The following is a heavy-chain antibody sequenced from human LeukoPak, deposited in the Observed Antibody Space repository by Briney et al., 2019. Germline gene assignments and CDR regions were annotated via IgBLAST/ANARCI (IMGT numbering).Heavy chain of an antibody. CDR3: ARGEPDGQFVGY. D-gene: IGHD6-6*01. V-gene: IGHV4-34*01. J-gene: IGHJ4*02. CDR1: GGSFSGYY. CDR2: INHSGST. Sequence: PSETLSLTCAVYGGSFSGYYWSWIRQPPGKGLEWIGEINHSGSTNYNPSLKSRVTISVDTSKNQFSLKLSSVTAADTAVYYCARGEPDGQFVGYWGQGTLVTVSS.